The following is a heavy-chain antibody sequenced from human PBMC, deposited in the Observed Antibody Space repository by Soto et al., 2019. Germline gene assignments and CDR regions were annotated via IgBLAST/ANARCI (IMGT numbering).Heavy chain of an antibody. Sequence: QVQLQESGPGLVKPSETLSLTCTVSGGSISSYYWSWIWQPPGKGLEWIGYIYYSGSTNYNPSLKSRVTISVDTSKNQFSLKLSSVTAADTAVYYCARGSGSNDYVWGSPPLTWGQGTLVTVSS. CDR2: IYYSGST. CDR1: GGSISSYY. V-gene: IGHV4-59*01. CDR3: ARGSGSNDYVWGSPPLT. D-gene: IGHD3-16*01. J-gene: IGHJ5*02.